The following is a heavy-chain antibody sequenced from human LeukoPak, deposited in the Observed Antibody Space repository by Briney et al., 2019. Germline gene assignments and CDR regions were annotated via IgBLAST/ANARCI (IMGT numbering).Heavy chain of an antibody. CDR1: GFTFSSYG. Sequence: GGSLRLSCAASGFTFSSYGMHWVRQAPGKGLEWVAFIRYDGSNKYYADSVKGRFTISRDNSKNTLYLQMNSLRAEDTAVYYCANELGSTIFLGYYFDYWGQGTLVTVSS. V-gene: IGHV3-30*02. CDR2: IRYDGSNK. CDR3: ANELGSTIFLGYYFDY. D-gene: IGHD2-2*01. J-gene: IGHJ4*02.